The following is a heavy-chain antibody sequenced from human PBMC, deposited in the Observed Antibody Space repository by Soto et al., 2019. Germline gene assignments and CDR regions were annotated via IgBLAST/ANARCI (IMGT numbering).Heavy chain of an antibody. D-gene: IGHD3-10*01. Sequence: SETLSLTCTVSGGSISSSYWSWIRQPPGKGLEWIGYIYDSGSTYYNSSLKSRVTMSVDTSKNQFSLKLSTVTAADTAVYFCVRGVLSWGQGTLVTVSS. CDR2: IYDSGST. V-gene: IGHV4-59*08. CDR1: GGSISSSY. CDR3: VRGVLS. J-gene: IGHJ1*01.